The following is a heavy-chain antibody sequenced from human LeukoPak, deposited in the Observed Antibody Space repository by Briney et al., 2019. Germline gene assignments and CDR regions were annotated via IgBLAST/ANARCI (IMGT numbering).Heavy chain of an antibody. J-gene: IGHJ4*02. D-gene: IGHD3-22*01. Sequence: SETLSLTCSVSGGSLSGSHYYWAWIRQPPGKGLEWIAIINYSGNRYYNPSLRSRATISEDTSTNQFSLNLNSVTAEETAVYYCARGYDYWGQGTLVTVSS. CDR3: ARGYDY. V-gene: IGHV4-39*01. CDR2: INYSGNR. CDR1: GGSLSGSHYY.